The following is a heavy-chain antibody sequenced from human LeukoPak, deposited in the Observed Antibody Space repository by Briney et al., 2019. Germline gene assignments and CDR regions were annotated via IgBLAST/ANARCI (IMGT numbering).Heavy chain of an antibody. D-gene: IGHD6-13*01. Sequence: RASVKVSCKASGYKFTSHYIHWVRQAPGQGLEWMGIINPSDGYTIYAQKFQGRVTMTRDTSTTTLYVDLSSLRSEDTAVYYCARVDATSGTHFRDYWGQGTLVTVSP. CDR3: ARVDATSGTHFRDY. CDR2: INPSDGYT. V-gene: IGHV1-46*01. CDR1: GYKFTSHY. J-gene: IGHJ4*02.